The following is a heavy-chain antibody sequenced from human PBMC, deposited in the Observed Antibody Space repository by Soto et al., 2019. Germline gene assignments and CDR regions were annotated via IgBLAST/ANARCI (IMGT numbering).Heavy chain of an antibody. CDR2: INPSGGHT. CDR3: ARGGHVVLVTAAFDY. Sequence: QVQLMQSGAEVKKPGASVKVSCKASGNTFTNYYIHWVRQAPGQGLEWMGTINPSGGHTTYAQKFRARVTITRDAPTGTLYRGRTSLISEDTAVYSCARGGHVVLVTAAFDYWGEGTLVTVSS. V-gene: IGHV1-46*01. CDR1: GNTFTNYY. D-gene: IGHD2-21*02. J-gene: IGHJ4*02.